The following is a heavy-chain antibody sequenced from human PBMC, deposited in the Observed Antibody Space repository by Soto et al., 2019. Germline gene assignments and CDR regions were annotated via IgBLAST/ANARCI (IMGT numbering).Heavy chain of an antibody. Sequence: QVQLVESGGGVVQPGRSLSLSCVVSGFTFTNYGMHWVRQAPGKGLEGVATISYDGSNKYYADSVKGRFTISRDNSKSTVYLQMNSLRDEDTAVYYCAKAERYCNGGACYYEYWGQGALVTVSS. CDR3: AKAERYCNGGACYYEY. CDR1: GFTFTNYG. J-gene: IGHJ4*02. CDR2: ISYDGSNK. V-gene: IGHV3-30*18. D-gene: IGHD2-15*01.